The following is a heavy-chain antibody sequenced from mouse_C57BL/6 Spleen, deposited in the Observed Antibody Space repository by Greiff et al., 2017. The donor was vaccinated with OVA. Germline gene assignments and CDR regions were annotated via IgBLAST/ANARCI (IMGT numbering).Heavy chain of an antibody. D-gene: IGHD1-1*01. J-gene: IGHJ2*01. V-gene: IGHV14-1*01. CDR2: IDPEDGAT. CDR1: GFNITDYY. CDR3: TDTTVVAKDYFDY. Sequence: VQLQQSGAELVRPGASVKLSCTASGFNITDYYMHWVKQRPEQGLEWIGRIDPEDGATEYAPKFQGKATMTADTSSNTAYLQLSSLTSEDTAFYYCTDTTVVAKDYFDYWGQGTTLTVSS.